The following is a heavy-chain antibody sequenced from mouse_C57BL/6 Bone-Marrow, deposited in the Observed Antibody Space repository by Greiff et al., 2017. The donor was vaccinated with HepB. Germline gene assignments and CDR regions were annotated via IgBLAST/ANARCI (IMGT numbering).Heavy chain of an antibody. CDR3: TTIVATGYYYALDY. J-gene: IGHJ4*01. CDR1: GFNIKDDY. V-gene: IGHV14-4*01. CDR2: IDPENGDT. D-gene: IGHD1-1*01. Sequence: EVMLVESGAELVRPGASVKLSCTASGFNIKDDYMHWVKQRPEQGLEWIGWIDPENGDTEYASKFQGKATITADTSSNTAYLQLSSLTSEDTAVYYCTTIVATGYYYALDYWGPGTSVTVSS.